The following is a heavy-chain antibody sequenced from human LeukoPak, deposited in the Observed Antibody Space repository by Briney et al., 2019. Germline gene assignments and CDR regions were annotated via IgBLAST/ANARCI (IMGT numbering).Heavy chain of an antibody. CDR3: ARDSRGRPAGMDV. V-gene: IGHV4-39*07. J-gene: IGHJ6*02. CDR2: IYYSGST. CDR1: GGSISSSSYY. D-gene: IGHD2-2*01. Sequence: PSETLSLTCTVSGGSISSSSYYWGWIRQPPGKGLEWIGSIYYSGSTYYNPSLKSRVTISVDTSKNQFSLKLSSVTAADTAVYYCARDSRGRPAGMDVWGQGTTVTVSS.